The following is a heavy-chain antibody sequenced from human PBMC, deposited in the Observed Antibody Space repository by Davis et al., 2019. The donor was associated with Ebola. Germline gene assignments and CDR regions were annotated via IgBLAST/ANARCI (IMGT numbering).Heavy chain of an antibody. CDR1: GFTVTRHW. CDR2: ISSSSSYT. D-gene: IGHD1-14*01. Sequence: PGGSLRLSCAASGFTVTRHWMNWVRQAPGKGLEWVSYISSSSSYTNYADSVKGRFTISRDNAKNSLYLQMNSLRAEDTAVYYCAKPMGRSTDYYYYMDVWGKGTTVTVSS. J-gene: IGHJ6*03. CDR3: AKPMGRSTDYYYYMDV. V-gene: IGHV3-11*03.